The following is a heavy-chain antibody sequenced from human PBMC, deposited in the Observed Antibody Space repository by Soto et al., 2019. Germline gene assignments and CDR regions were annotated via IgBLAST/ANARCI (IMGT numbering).Heavy chain of an antibody. CDR3: ARLEGLATISYYFDF. Sequence: PSETLSLTCSVSDDSINSDKYYWGWIRQPPGKGLEWTGIVYYRGHAYYNPSLQTRVTISLDKSKSTFSLKLNSVTAGDSAVYFCARLEGLATISYYFDFWGQGALVTVSS. CDR2: VYYRGHA. D-gene: IGHD3-9*01. V-gene: IGHV4-39*01. CDR1: DDSINSDKYY. J-gene: IGHJ4*02.